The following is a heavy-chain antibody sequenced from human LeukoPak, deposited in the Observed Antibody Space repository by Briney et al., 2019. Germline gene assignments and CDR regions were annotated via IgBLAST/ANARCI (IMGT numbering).Heavy chain of an antibody. D-gene: IGHD2-21*01. CDR1: GGSISSYY. J-gene: IGHJ5*02. CDR2: IYYSGST. Sequence: PPETLSLTCTVSGGSISSYYWSWIRQPPGKGLEWIGYIYYSGSTNSNPSLKSRVTISVDTSKNQLSLKLSSVTAADTAVYYCAILRGHMDPWGQGTLVTVSS. CDR3: AILRGHMDP. V-gene: IGHV4-59*01.